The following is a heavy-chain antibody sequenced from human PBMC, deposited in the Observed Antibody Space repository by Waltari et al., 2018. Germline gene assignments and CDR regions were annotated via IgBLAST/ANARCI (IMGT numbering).Heavy chain of an antibody. CDR3: ARDHDDFWSGFDD. Sequence: QVQLVQSGAEVKKPGASVKVSCKASGYTFTSYAMHWVRQAPGQRLEWMGWINAGNGNTKDSQKFQGRVTITRDTSASTAYMELSSLRSEDTAVYYCARDHDDFWSGFDDWGQGTLVTVSS. D-gene: IGHD3-3*01. J-gene: IGHJ4*02. CDR1: GYTFTSYA. V-gene: IGHV1-3*01. CDR2: INAGNGNT.